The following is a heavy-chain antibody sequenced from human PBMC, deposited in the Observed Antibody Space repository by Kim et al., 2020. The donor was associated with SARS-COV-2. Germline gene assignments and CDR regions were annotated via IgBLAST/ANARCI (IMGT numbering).Heavy chain of an antibody. CDR1: GFTFTSYA. J-gene: IGHJ4*02. D-gene: IGHD1-20*01. CDR3: AKGRSSGITGPLTFDY. V-gene: IGHV3-23*01. Sequence: GGSLRLSCAASGFTFTSYAMSWFRQAPGKGLEWVSAISISGGSTYYADSVTGRFTISRDNSKNTLYLQMNSLRAEDTAVYYCAKGRSSGITGPLTFDYWGQGTLVTVFS. CDR2: ISISGGST.